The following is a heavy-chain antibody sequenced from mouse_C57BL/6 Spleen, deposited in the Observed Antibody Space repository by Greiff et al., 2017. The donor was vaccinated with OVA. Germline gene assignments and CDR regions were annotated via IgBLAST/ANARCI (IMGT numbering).Heavy chain of an antibody. Sequence: VQLQQPGAELVMPGASVKLSCKASGYTFTSYWMHWVKQRPGQGLEWIGEIDPSDSYTNYNQKFKGKSTLTVDKSSSTAYMQLSSLTSEDSAVYYCEHGYLDDWGTGTTVTVSS. CDR3: EHGYLDD. V-gene: IGHV1-69*01. CDR1: GYTFTSYW. CDR2: IDPSDSYT. J-gene: IGHJ1*03.